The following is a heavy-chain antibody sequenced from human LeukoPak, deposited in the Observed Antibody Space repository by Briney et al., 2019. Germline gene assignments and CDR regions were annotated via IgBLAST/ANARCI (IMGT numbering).Heavy chain of an antibody. Sequence: GGSLRLSCAAPGFTFSSYSMNWVRQAPGKGLEWVSSISSSSSYIDYADSVTGRFTISRDNTNNSMYLQMNSLRAEDTAVYYCASSRNPGSGSYPFDYWGQGTLVTVSS. CDR2: ISSSSSYI. CDR3: ASSRNPGSGSYPFDY. J-gene: IGHJ4*02. V-gene: IGHV3-21*01. CDR1: GFTFSSYS. D-gene: IGHD3-10*01.